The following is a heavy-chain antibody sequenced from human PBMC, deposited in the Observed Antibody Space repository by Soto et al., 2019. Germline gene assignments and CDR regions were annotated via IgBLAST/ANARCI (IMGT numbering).Heavy chain of an antibody. D-gene: IGHD2-15*01. V-gene: IGHV3-7*01. J-gene: IGHJ4*02. Sequence: EVQLVESGGGLVQPGGSPRLSCAASGFTFSGYWMTWARQAPGKGLEWVAQIKDDGSEKFYVDSVKGRFTISRDNADNLLYLQMNSLRAEDTAVYFCARDGYCSGGRCYRRNDYWGQGTLVIVSS. CDR3: ARDGYCSGGRCYRRNDY. CDR2: IKDDGSEK. CDR1: GFTFSGYW.